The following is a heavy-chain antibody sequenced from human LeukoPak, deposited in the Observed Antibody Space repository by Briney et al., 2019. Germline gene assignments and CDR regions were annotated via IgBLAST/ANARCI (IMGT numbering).Heavy chain of an antibody. J-gene: IGHJ4*02. V-gene: IGHV1-2*02. CDR2: INSNSGGT. CDR1: GYTLTGYH. D-gene: IGHD6-19*01. CDR3: ARESAVAGSLGFDY. Sequence: GASVKLSCKASGYTLTGYHMHWVRQAPGQGLEWMGCINSNSGGTNYAQKFQGRVTMTSDTSISTAYMELSRPRSDDTAVYYCARESAVAGSLGFDYWGQGTLVTVSS.